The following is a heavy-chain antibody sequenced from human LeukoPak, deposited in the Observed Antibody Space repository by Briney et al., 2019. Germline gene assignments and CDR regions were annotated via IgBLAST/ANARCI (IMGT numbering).Heavy chain of an antibody. Sequence: SETLSLTCNVSGGSISSYYWTWIRQPPGKGLEWIGYIYYSGSTNYNPSLKSRVTMSVDTSKNQFSLKLSSVTAADTAVYYCARTNYDSSGYHYFLDYWGQGTLVTVSS. V-gene: IGHV4-59*01. CDR2: IYYSGST. J-gene: IGHJ4*02. D-gene: IGHD3-22*01. CDR1: GGSISSYY. CDR3: ARTNYDSSGYHYFLDY.